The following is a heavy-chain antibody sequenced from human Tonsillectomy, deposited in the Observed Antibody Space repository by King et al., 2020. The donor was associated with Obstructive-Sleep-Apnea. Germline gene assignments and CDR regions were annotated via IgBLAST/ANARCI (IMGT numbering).Heavy chain of an antibody. V-gene: IGHV3-74*01. CDR2: INSDGSST. CDR3: VRARWYYDSPEPFWD. CDR1: GFTFSSYW. Sequence: VQLVESGGGLVQPGGSLRLSCAASGFTFSSYWMHWVRQAPGKGLVWVSRINSDGSSTTYADSVKGRFTISRDNAKNTLYLQMNSLRAEDTAVYFCVRARWYYDSPEPFWDWGHGTLVTVSS. J-gene: IGHJ4*01. D-gene: IGHD3-22*01.